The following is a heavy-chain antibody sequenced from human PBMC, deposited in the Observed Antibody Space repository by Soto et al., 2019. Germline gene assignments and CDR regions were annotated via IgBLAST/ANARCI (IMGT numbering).Heavy chain of an antibody. CDR1: GYTFTSYG. CDR3: ARVFMGSGSYPKIYYYYYNMDV. J-gene: IGHJ6*03. V-gene: IGHV1-18*01. CDR2: ISAYNGNT. D-gene: IGHD3-10*01. Sequence: QVQLVQSGAEVKKPGASVKVSCKASGYTFTSYGISWVRQAPGQGLEWMGWISAYNGNTNYAQKIHGRVTMTTDTSTSTAYMELRSLRSDDTAVYYCARVFMGSGSYPKIYYYYYNMDVWGKGTTVTVSS.